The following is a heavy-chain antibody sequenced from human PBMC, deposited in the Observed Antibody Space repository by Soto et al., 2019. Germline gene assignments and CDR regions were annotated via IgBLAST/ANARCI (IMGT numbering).Heavy chain of an antibody. J-gene: IGHJ6*02. V-gene: IGHV3-33*01. CDR2: IWYDGSNK. CDR3: AIDGAEYYDFWSGSSYGMDV. Sequence: PGGSLRLSCAASGFTFSSYGIHWVRQAPGKGLEWVAVIWYDGSNKYYADSVKGRFTISRDNSKNTLYLQMNSLRAEDTAVYYCAIDGAEYYDFWSGSSYGMDVWGQGTTVTVSS. CDR1: GFTFSSYG. D-gene: IGHD3-3*01.